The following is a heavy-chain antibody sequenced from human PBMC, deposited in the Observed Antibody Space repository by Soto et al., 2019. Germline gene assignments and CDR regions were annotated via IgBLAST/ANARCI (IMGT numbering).Heavy chain of an antibody. CDR1: GYSFTIYW. Sequence: GESLKISCKGSGYSFTIYWISWVRQMPGKGLEWMGRIDPSDSYTNYSPSFQGHVTISADKSISTAYLQWSSLKASDTAMYYCARHRAPAXYSYGYPSYHYYYGMDVWGQGTTVTVSS. J-gene: IGHJ6*02. CDR2: IDPSDSYT. V-gene: IGHV5-10-1*01. D-gene: IGHD5-18*01. CDR3: ARHRAPAXYSYGYPSYHYYYGMDV.